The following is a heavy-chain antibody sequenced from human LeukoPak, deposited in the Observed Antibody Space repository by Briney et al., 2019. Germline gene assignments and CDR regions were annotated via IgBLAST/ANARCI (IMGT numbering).Heavy chain of an antibody. CDR3: SIRGSSGSGWFDP. V-gene: IGHV4-4*09. D-gene: IGHD6-13*01. Sequence: SETLSLTCTVSGGSISSYYWSWIRHPPGEGLEWIGYIYTSGSTNYNPSLKSRVTIPVDTSKNQFSLKLNSLAAADTAVYDCSIRGSSGSGWFDPWGQGTLVTVSS. J-gene: IGHJ5*02. CDR1: GGSISSYY. CDR2: IYTSGST.